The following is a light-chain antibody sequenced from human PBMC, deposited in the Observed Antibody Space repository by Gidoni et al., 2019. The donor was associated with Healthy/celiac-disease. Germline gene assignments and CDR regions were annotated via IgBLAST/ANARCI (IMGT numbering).Light chain of an antibody. Sequence: DIQMPQSPSSLSASVGDRVTITCRASQSISSYLNWYQQKPGKAPKLLIYAASRLQSGVPSRFSGSGSGTDFTLTISSLQPEDFATYYCQQSYSTPTFGQGTKVEIK. V-gene: IGKV1-39*01. CDR3: QQSYSTPT. J-gene: IGKJ1*01. CDR1: QSISSY. CDR2: AAS.